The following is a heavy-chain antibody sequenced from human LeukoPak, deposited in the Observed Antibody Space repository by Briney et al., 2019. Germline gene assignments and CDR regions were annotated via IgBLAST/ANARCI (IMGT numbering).Heavy chain of an antibody. CDR2: ISAYNGNT. J-gene: IGHJ4*02. Sequence: GASVKASCKASGYTFTSYGISWVRQAPGQGLEWMGWISAYNGNTNYAQKLQGRVTMTTDTSTSTAYMELRSLRSDDTAVYYCARAPPDFWSGYYTFDYWGQGTLVTVSS. CDR1: GYTFTSYG. V-gene: IGHV1-18*01. D-gene: IGHD3-3*01. CDR3: ARAPPDFWSGYYTFDY.